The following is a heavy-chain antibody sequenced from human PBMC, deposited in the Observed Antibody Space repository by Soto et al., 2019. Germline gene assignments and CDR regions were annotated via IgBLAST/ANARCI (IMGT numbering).Heavy chain of an antibody. CDR2: IWYDGSNK. V-gene: IGHV3-33*01. CDR1: GFIFSNYG. CDR3: ARDEQWLAPSHYGMDA. Sequence: XGSLRLSCAASGFIFSNYGMHWVRQAPGKGLEWVAAIWYDGSNKYYADSVMGRFTISRDNSKNTLYLQMNSLRVEDTALYYCARDEQWLAPSHYGMDAWGQGTTVTISS. D-gene: IGHD6-19*01. J-gene: IGHJ6*02.